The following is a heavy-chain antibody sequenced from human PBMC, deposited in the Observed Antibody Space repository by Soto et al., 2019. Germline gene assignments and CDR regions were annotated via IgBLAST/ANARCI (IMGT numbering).Heavy chain of an antibody. CDR1: GGTFSSYA. CDR2: IIPIFGTA. Sequence: SVKVSCKASGGTFSSYAISWVLQAPGQGLEWMGLIIPIFGTANYAQKFQGRVTITADESTSTAYMELSSLRSEDTAVYYCARDKGAPRGYNWNYVPYYYGMDVWGQGTTVTVSS. CDR3: ARDKGAPRGYNWNYVPYYYGMDV. J-gene: IGHJ6*02. V-gene: IGHV1-69*13. D-gene: IGHD1-7*01.